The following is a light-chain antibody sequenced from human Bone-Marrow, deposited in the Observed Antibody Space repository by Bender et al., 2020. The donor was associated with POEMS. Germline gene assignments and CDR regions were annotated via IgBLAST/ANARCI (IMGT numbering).Light chain of an antibody. CDR3: VLYMGVGGDIWL. CDR1: SGSVFSNYY. J-gene: IGLJ3*02. CDR2: DTN. V-gene: IGLV8-61*01. Sequence: QTMVTQEPSLSVSPGGTVTLTCGLTSGSVFSNYYPSWYQQTPGQAPRTLMYDTNVRPSGVPDRFSGSILGNKADLTITGAQADDESDYYCVLYMGVGGDIWLFGGGTKLTVL.